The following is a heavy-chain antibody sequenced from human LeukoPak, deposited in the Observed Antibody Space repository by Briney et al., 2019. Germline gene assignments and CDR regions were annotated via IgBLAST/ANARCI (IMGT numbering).Heavy chain of an antibody. CDR1: GGSISSYN. V-gene: IGHV4-59*12. D-gene: IGHD3-16*01. CDR2: IYYSGRT. Sequence: SETLSLTCTVSGGSISSYNWSWIRQPPGKGLEWIAYIYYSGRTNYNPSLKSRVTISVDTSKNQFSLKLSSVTAADTAVYYCARGRFGDWFDPWGQGTLVTVSS. J-gene: IGHJ5*02. CDR3: ARGRFGDWFDP.